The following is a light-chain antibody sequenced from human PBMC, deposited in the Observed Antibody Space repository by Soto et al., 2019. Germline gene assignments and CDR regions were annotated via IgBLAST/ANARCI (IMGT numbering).Light chain of an antibody. J-gene: IGKJ1*01. V-gene: IGKV1-39*01. CDR2: AAS. CDR1: RSISRY. Sequence: DIQMTQSPSSLSASVGDRVNMTCRASRSISRYLSWYQQKPGKAPNLLIYAASSLQSGVPSRFSGAGSGTDFTLTTANLHPEDFAIYYCKQSYSTQWTFGQGTKVDI. CDR3: KQSYSTQWT.